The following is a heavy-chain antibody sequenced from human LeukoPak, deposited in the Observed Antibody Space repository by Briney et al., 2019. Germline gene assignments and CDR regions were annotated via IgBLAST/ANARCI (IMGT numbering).Heavy chain of an antibody. J-gene: IGHJ4*02. CDR1: GGSISSYY. Sequence: SETLSLTCTVSGGSISSYYWSWMRQPPGKGLEWIGYIYDSGSTKYNPSLKSRVTMSVDTSKSQFSLRLSSVTAADTAVYYCARKSMDYYGSGDFDYWGQGTLVTVSS. D-gene: IGHD3-10*01. CDR3: ARKSMDYYGSGDFDY. CDR2: IYDSGST. V-gene: IGHV4-59*01.